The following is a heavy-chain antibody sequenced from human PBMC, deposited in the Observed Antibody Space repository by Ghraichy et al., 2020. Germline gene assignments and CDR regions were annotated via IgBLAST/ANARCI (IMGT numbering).Heavy chain of an antibody. CDR1: GGSFSGYY. CDR3: ARHIYGLRGYFDY. D-gene: IGHD2-21*01. J-gene: IGHJ4*02. Sequence: SETLSLTCAVYGGSFSGYYWSWIRQPPGKGLEWIGEINHSGSTNYNPSLKSRVTISVDTSKNQFSLKLSSVTAADTAVYYCARHIYGLRGYFDYWGQGTLVTVSS. V-gene: IGHV4-34*01. CDR2: INHSGST.